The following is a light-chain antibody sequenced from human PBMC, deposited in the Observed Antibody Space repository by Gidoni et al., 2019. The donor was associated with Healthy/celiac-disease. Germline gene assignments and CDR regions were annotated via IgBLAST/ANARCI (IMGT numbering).Light chain of an antibody. V-gene: IGKV3-11*01. CDR1: QSVRSY. J-gene: IGKJ1*01. CDR2: DAS. CDR3: QQRSNWPPTWT. Sequence: IVLTQSPATLSLSPGERATLSCRASQSVRSYLAWYQQKPGQAPRPLIYDASSRATGIPARFSGRGSGTDFTLTISSLEPEDCAVYYCQQRSNWPPTWTFGQGTKVEIK.